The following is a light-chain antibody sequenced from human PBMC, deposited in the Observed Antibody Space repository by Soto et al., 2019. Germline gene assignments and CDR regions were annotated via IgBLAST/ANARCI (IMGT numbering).Light chain of an antibody. CDR1: SSDVGAYNL. CDR2: EVT. CDR3: ASLTTTNFV. J-gene: IGLJ1*01. Sequence: QSALTQPASVSGSPGQSITISCTGTSSDVGAYNLVSWYQHLPDKAPKLIISEVTNRPSGVSDRFSGSKSGNTASLTISGLQAEDDADYYCASLTTTNFVFGSGPKVTVL. V-gene: IGLV2-14*01.